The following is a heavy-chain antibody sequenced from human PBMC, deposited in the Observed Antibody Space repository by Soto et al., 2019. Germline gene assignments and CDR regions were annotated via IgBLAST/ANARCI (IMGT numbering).Heavy chain of an antibody. CDR1: GYTFTSYG. V-gene: IGHV1-18*01. D-gene: IGHD6-13*01. CDR2: ISAYNGNT. Sequence: QVQLEQSGAEVKKPGASVKVSCKASGYTFTSYGISWVRQAPGQGLEWMGWISAYNGNTNYAQKLQGRVTMTTDTSTSTAYMELRSLRSDDTAVYYCPRAPIYSSSWYGPFDYWGQGTLVTVSS. CDR3: PRAPIYSSSWYGPFDY. J-gene: IGHJ4*02.